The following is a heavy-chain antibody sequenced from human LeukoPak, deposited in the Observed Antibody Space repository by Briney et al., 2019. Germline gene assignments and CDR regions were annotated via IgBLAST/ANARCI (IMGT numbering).Heavy chain of an antibody. CDR2: ISRSGNTI. D-gene: IGHD1-7*01. J-gene: IGHJ4*02. Sequence: PGGSLRLSCAISGFTFSGCELTWVRQAPGKGLEWISYISRSGNTIYYADSVKGRFTTSKDNAKNSLYLQMNSLRVEDTAVYYCARGLGTTTFADFDYWGQGTLVTVSS. CDR3: ARGLGTTTFADFDY. V-gene: IGHV3-48*03. CDR1: GFTFSGCE.